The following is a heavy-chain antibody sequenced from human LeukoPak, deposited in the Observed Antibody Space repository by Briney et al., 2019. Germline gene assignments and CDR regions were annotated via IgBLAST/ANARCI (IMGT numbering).Heavy chain of an antibody. V-gene: IGHV3-30*02. CDR3: AKEKAAPHDY. CDR1: GFTFSSYG. D-gene: IGHD6-13*01. J-gene: IGHJ4*02. Sequence: PGGSLRLSCAASGFTFSSYGMHWVRRAPGKGLEWVAFIRYDGSNKYYADSVKGRFTISRDNSKNTLYLQMNSLRAEDTAVYYCAKEKAAPHDYWGQGTLVTVSP. CDR2: IRYDGSNK.